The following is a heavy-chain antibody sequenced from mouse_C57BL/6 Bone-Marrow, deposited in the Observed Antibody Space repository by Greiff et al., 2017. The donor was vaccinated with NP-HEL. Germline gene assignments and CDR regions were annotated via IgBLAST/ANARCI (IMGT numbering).Heavy chain of an antibody. CDR3: ARGSNYGLAWFAY. CDR2: INPNYGTT. Sequence: VQLKESGPELVKPGASVKISCKASGYSFTDYNMNWVKQSNGKSLEWIGVINPNYGTTSYNQKFKGKATLTVDQSSSTAYMQLNSLTSEDSAVYYCARGSNYGLAWFAYWGQGTLVTVSA. J-gene: IGHJ3*01. D-gene: IGHD2-5*01. CDR1: GYSFTDYN. V-gene: IGHV1-39*01.